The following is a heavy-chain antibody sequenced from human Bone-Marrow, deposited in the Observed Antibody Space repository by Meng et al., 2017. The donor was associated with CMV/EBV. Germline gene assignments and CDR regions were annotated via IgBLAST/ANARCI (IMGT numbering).Heavy chain of an antibody. CDR3: AHRTVGANYRWFDP. CDR2: IYWDDDK. V-gene: IGHV2-5*02. CDR1: GFSLSTSGVG. D-gene: IGHD1-26*01. J-gene: IGHJ5*02. Sequence: QITLKESGPTLVKPTQTLTLTCPFSGFSLSTSGVGVGWIRQPPGKALEWLALIYWDDDKRYSPSLKSRLTITKDTSKNQVVLTMTNMDPVDTATYYCAHRTVGANYRWFDPWGPGTMVTVSA.